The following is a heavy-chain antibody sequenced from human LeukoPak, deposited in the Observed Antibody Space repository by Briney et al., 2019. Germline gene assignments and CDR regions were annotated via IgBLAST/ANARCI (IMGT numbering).Heavy chain of an antibody. J-gene: IGHJ2*01. V-gene: IGHV4-59*08. CDR3: ARPDGYNYPWYFDL. D-gene: IGHD5-24*01. CDR1: GGSISSYY. CDR2: IYYSGST. Sequence: SETLSLTCTVSGGSISSYYWSWIRQPPGKGLEWIGYIYYSGSTNYNPSLKSRVTISVDTSKNQFSLKLSSVTAADTAVYYCARPDGYNYPWYFDLWGRGTLVTVSS.